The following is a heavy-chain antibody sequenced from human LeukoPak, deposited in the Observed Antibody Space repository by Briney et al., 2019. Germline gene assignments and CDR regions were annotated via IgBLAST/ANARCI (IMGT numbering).Heavy chain of an antibody. D-gene: IGHD1-7*01. CDR2: IWNDGSNQ. CDR3: ARPSGTWGAFDI. J-gene: IGHJ3*02. V-gene: IGHV3-33*01. Sequence: SGRSLRLSCAASGFTFSIYGMHWVRQAPGKGLEWVAVIWNDGSNQYYADSVKGRFTISRDNPKNTLYLQLNSLRFEDTAVYYCARPSGTWGAFDIWGQGTMVTVSS. CDR1: GFTFSIYG.